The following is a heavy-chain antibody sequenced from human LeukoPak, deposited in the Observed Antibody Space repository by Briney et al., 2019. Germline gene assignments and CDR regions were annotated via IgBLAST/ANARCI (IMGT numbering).Heavy chain of an antibody. CDR2: VSAYNGNT. D-gene: IGHD6-19*01. Sequence: ASVKVSCKASGYTFTSHGISWVRQAPGQGLEWMGWVSAYNGNTNYAQKLQGRVTMTTDTSTSTAYMELRSLRSDDTAVYYCARDARIAVSYYFDYWGQGTLVTVSS. CDR1: GYTFTSHG. V-gene: IGHV1-18*01. CDR3: ARDARIAVSYYFDY. J-gene: IGHJ4*02.